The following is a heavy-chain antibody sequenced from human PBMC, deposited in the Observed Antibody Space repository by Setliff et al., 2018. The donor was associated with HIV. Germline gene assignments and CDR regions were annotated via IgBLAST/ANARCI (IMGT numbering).Heavy chain of an antibody. CDR1: GFTFDDYT. J-gene: IGHJ6*03. D-gene: IGHD2-21*01. Sequence: GGSLRLSCGASGFTFDDYTMHWVRQVPGKGLEWLSLISWGGSSTFYADSVKGRFTISRDNSKESLFVQMNSLTTEDTALYYCAKLLCNGGNSDYYYYYYMDVWGKGTTVTVSS. CDR3: AKLLCNGGNSDYYYYYYMDV. CDR2: ISWGGSST. V-gene: IGHV3-43*01.